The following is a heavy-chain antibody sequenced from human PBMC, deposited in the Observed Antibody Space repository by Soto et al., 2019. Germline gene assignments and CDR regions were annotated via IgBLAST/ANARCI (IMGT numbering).Heavy chain of an antibody. CDR3: ARDRTSTSSFGYNYYYGMDV. D-gene: IGHD2-2*01. V-gene: IGHV1-2*04. J-gene: IGHJ6*02. Sequence: ASVKVSCKASGYTFTSCCFSWARQVPGQGLEWMGWVSADSGDTHYAQKFQGWVTMTRDTSISTAYMELSRLRSDDTAVYYCARDRTSTSSFGYNYYYGMDVWGQGTTVTVSS. CDR1: GYTFTSCC. CDR2: VSADSGDT.